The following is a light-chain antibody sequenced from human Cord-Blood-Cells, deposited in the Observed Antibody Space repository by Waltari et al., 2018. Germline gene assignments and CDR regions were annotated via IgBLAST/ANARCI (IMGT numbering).Light chain of an antibody. J-gene: IGKJ4*01. CDR3: QQYGSSPLT. CDR1: QSVSRSY. Sequence: EIVLTQSPGTLSLSPGARATLSCRASQSVSRSYLAWYQQKPGQAPRLLIYGASSRATGIPDMFSGSGSGTDFTLTISRLETEDFAVYYCQQYGSSPLTFGGGTKVEIK. V-gene: IGKV3-20*01. CDR2: GAS.